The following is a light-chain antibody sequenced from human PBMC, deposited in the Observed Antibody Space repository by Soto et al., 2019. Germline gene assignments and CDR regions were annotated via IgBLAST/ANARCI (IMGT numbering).Light chain of an antibody. J-gene: IGKJ1*01. CDR2: DAS. CDR1: QGISSW. V-gene: IGKV1-5*01. CDR3: QQYNSYSPWT. Sequence: DIQMTLSPSTLSASVGDRVTITCRASQGISSWLAWYQQKPGNAPKLLIYDASRLESGVPSRFSGSGSGTEFTLTISSLQPDDFATYYCQQYNSYSPWTSGQGTNVDI.